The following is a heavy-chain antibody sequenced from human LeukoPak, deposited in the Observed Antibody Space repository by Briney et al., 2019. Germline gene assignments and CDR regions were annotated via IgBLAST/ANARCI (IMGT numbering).Heavy chain of an antibody. CDR2: ISYDGSDK. D-gene: IGHD6-19*01. Sequence: GGSLRLSCAASGFTFSTYAMHWVRQAPGKGLKWVAVISYDGSDKKYADSVKGRFTISRDNSKNTLYLQMNTLRTEDTAMYYCARDFDRVADYYFDYWGQGTLVTVSS. CDR1: GFTFSTYA. CDR3: ARDFDRVADYYFDY. V-gene: IGHV3-30-3*01. J-gene: IGHJ4*02.